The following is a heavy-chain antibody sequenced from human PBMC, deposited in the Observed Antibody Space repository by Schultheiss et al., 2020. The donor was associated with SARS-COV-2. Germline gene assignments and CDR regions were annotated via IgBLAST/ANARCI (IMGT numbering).Heavy chain of an antibody. V-gene: IGHV5-51*01. CDR2: IYPGDSDI. Sequence: GESLKISCKGSGYSFTNYWIVWVRQMPGKGLEWMGIIYPGDSDIKYSPSFQGQVTISADKSISTAYLQWSSLKASDTAMYYCARHVPYYPGDYWGQGTLVTVSS. J-gene: IGHJ4*02. D-gene: IGHD3-22*01. CDR3: ARHVPYYPGDY. CDR1: GYSFTNYW.